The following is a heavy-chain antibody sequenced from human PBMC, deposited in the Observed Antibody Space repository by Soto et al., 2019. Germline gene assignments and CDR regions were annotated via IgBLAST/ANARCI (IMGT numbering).Heavy chain of an antibody. CDR3: ARWLRYFDWGDYFDY. Sequence: GGSLRLSCAACGFTVSSNYMSWVRQAPGKGLEWVSVIYSGGSTYYADSVKGRFTISRDNSKNTLYLQMNSLRAEDTAVYYCARWLRYFDWGDYFDYWGQGTLVTVSS. CDR2: IYSGGST. CDR1: GFTVSSNY. D-gene: IGHD3-9*01. J-gene: IGHJ4*02. V-gene: IGHV3-66*01.